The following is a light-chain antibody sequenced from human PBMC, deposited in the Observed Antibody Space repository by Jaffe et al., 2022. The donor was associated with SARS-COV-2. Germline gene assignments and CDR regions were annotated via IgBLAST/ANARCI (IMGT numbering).Light chain of an antibody. J-gene: IGKJ2*01. Sequence: EVVLTQSPATLSLSPGERATLSCRASQSVSSHLAWYQQKAGQAPRLLIYDASRRATGIPARFSGSGSGTDFSLTISSLEPEDFAVYYCQQRSNWPPRYTFGQGTNLEIK. CDR1: QSVSSH. V-gene: IGKV3-11*01. CDR2: DAS. CDR3: QQRSNWPPRYT.